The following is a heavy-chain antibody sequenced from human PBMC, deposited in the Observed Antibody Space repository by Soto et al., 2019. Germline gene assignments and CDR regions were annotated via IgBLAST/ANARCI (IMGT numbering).Heavy chain of an antibody. J-gene: IGHJ3*02. CDR3: AREESPYYYDSSGPAFDI. CDR2: IYSGGST. V-gene: IGHV3-66*01. Sequence: EVQLVESGGGLVQPGGSLRLSCAASGFTVSSNYMSWVRQAPGKGLEWVSVIYSGGSTYYADSVKGRFTISRDNSKNTLYLQMNSLRAEDTAVYYCAREESPYYYDSSGPAFDIWGQGTMVTVSS. CDR1: GFTVSSNY. D-gene: IGHD3-22*01.